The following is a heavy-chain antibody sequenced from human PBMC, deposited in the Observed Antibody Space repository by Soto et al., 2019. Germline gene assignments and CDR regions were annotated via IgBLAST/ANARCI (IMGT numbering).Heavy chain of an antibody. CDR1: GFTFSGSA. D-gene: IGHD3-22*01. CDR2: IRSKANSYAT. V-gene: IGHV3-73*01. CDR3: TRLFENYYDSSGYFPYWYYGMDV. J-gene: IGHJ6*02. Sequence: GGSLRLSCAASGFTFSGSAMHWVRQASGKGLEWVGRIRSKANSYATAYAASGKGRFTISRDDSKNTAYLQMNSLKTEDTTVYYCTRLFENYYDSSGYFPYWYYGMDVWGQGTTVTVSS.